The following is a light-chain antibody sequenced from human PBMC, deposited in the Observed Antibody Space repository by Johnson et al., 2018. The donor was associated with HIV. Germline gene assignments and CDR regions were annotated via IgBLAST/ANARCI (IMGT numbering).Light chain of an antibody. CDR3: GTWDSSLSYNYV. J-gene: IGLJ1*01. Sequence: HSVLTQPPSVSAAPGQKVTISCSGSSSNIGNNYVSWYQQLPGTAPKLLIYDNNKRPSGIPDRFSGSKSGTSATLGITGLQTVDEADYYCGTWDSSLSYNYVFGTGTKVTVL. CDR2: DNN. V-gene: IGLV1-51*01. CDR1: SSNIGNNY.